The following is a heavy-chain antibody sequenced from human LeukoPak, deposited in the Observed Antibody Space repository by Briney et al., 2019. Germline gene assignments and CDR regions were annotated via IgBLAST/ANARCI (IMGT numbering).Heavy chain of an antibody. V-gene: IGHV3-66*01. CDR3: ARDLWDH. CDR2: IYSGGST. Sequence: GGSLRLSCAASGVTFSSYDMNWVRQAPGKGLEWVSVIYSGGSTYYADSVKGRFTISRDNAKNSLYLQLNSLRAEDTAVYYCARDLWDHWGQGTLVTVSS. CDR1: GVTFSSYD. J-gene: IGHJ4*02.